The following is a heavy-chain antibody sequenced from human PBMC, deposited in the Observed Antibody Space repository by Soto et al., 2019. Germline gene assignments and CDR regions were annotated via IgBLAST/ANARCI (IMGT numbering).Heavy chain of an antibody. CDR1: GYSFTSYW. Sequence: LGESLKISCKGSGYSFTSYWIGWVRQMPGKGLEWMGIIYPGDSDTTYSPSFQGQVTISVDKSISTAYLQWSSLEAPDTAMYYCARRFCRAGSCYSAFDIWGQGTMVTVSS. CDR3: ARRFCRAGSCYSAFDI. D-gene: IGHD2-15*01. J-gene: IGHJ3*02. CDR2: IYPGDSDT. V-gene: IGHV5-51*01.